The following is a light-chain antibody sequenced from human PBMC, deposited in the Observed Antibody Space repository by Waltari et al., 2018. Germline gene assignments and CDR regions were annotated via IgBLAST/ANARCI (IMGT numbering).Light chain of an antibody. Sequence: QSALTQPASVSGSPGHSITITCTGSSSDIDFDDYVSWYQHLPGKAPKLMIYGVTKRPSGFSNRFSGPKSDNTASLTISGLQADDEADYYCSSFTGTIWVFGGGTKLTVL. CDR1: SSDIDFDDY. J-gene: IGLJ3*02. CDR2: GVT. V-gene: IGLV2-14*01. CDR3: SSFTGTIWV.